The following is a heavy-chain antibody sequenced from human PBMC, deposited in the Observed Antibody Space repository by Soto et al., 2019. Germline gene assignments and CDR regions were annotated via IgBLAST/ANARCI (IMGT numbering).Heavy chain of an antibody. V-gene: IGHV3-23*01. J-gene: IGHJ4*02. CDR3: AKAYSRGPLGYCSGGSCSDDY. Sequence: GESLKISCAASGFTFSSYAMSWVRQAPGKGLEWVSAISGSGGSTYYADSVKGRFTISRDNSKNTLYLQMNSLRAEDTAVYYCAKAYSRGPLGYCSGGSCSDDYWGQGTLVTVSS. CDR2: ISGSGGST. D-gene: IGHD2-15*01. CDR1: GFTFSSYA.